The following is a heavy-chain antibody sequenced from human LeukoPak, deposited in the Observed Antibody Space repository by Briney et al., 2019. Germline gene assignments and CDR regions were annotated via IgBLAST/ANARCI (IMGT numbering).Heavy chain of an antibody. CDR1: GYTFTSYG. CDR2: IIPILGIA. V-gene: IGHV1-69*04. D-gene: IGHD6-13*01. J-gene: IGHJ5*02. Sequence: GASVKVSCKASGYTFTSYGISWVRQAPGQGLEWMGRIIPILGIANYAQKFQGRVTITADKSTSTAYMELSSLRSEDTAVYYCARDRNLEGIALSNWFDPWGQGTLVTVSS. CDR3: ARDRNLEGIALSNWFDP.